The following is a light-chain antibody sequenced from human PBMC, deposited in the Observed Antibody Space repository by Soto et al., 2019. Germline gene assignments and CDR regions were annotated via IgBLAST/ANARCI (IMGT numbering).Light chain of an antibody. CDR1: QSVSIN. J-gene: IGKJ1*01. CDR3: QQYNNWPKT. CDR2: HAS. V-gene: IGKV3-15*01. Sequence: EVKMTQSPATLSVSPGDRATLSCKASQSVSINLAWYQQKPGQAPRLLIWHASIRATGIPARFTGSGPGTEFTLTISSLQSEDFAVYYCQQYNNWPKTFGQGTKVEVK.